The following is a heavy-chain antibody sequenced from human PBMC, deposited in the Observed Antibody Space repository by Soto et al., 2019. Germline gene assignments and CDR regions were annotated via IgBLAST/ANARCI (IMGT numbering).Heavy chain of an antibody. J-gene: IGHJ4*02. CDR3: ARIHSSDSSGIDY. CDR2: IYYSGST. Sequence: PSETLSLTCTLSGGSIRSGDSDWSWIRQPPGKGLEWIGYIYYSGSTYYNPSLKSRVTITLDTSKNQFSLNLSSVTAADTAVYYCARIHSSDSSGIDYWGQGTLVTVSS. V-gene: IGHV4-30-4*01. CDR1: GGSIRSGDSD. D-gene: IGHD3-22*01.